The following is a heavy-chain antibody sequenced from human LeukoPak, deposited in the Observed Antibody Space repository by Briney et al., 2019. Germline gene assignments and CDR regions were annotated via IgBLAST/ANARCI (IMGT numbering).Heavy chain of an antibody. CDR3: ARGDYGDYMDV. J-gene: IGHJ6*03. CDR2: IKQDGSEK. CDR1: GFTFSSYW. V-gene: IGHV3-7*01. D-gene: IGHD4-17*01. Sequence: GGSLRLSCAASGFTFSSYWMSWVRQAPGKGLEWVANIKQDGSEKYYVDSVKCRFTISRDNAKNSLYLQMNSLRAEDTAVYYCARGDYGDYMDVWGKGTTVTVSS.